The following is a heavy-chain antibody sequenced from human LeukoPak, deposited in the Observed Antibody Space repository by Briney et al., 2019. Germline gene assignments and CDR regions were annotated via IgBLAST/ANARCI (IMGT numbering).Heavy chain of an antibody. D-gene: IGHD2-21*02. J-gene: IGHJ4*02. CDR2: INHSGST. V-gene: IGHV4-34*01. CDR3: ARSMTLDFDY. Sequence: PSETLSLTCAVYGGSFSGYYWSWIRQPPGKGLEWIGEINHSGSTNYNPFLKSRVTISVDTSKNQFSLKLSSVTAADTAVYYCARSMTLDFDYWGQGTLVTVSS. CDR1: GGSFSGYY.